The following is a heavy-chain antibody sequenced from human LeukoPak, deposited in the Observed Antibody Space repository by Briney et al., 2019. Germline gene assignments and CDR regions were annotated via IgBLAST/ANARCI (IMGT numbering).Heavy chain of an antibody. V-gene: IGHV1-2*02. J-gene: IGHJ6*03. CDR1: GYTFTGYY. CDR3: SRSKGLSSSAAMDV. D-gene: IGHD6-13*01. Sequence: ASVKVSCKASGYTFTGYYMHGVQQAPGQGLDGMGWINPNSGGTNHAQKFQGRVTMTRATSISTAYMELSRLSSDDTAVYYCSRSKGLSSSAAMDVWGKGTTVTVCS. CDR2: INPNSGGT.